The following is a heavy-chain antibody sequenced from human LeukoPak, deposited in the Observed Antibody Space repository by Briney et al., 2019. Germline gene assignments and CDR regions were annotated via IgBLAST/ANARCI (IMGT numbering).Heavy chain of an antibody. CDR3: ARDRGFGQADV. CDR1: GFTFDDYA. CDR2: ISWNSGSI. Sequence: PGGSLRLSCPASGFTFDDYAMHWVRQAPGKGLEWVSGISWNSGSIGYADSVKGRFTISRDNAKNSLYLQMNSLRAEDTAVYYCARDRGFGQADVWGKGTTVTVSS. D-gene: IGHD3-10*01. J-gene: IGHJ6*04. V-gene: IGHV3-9*01.